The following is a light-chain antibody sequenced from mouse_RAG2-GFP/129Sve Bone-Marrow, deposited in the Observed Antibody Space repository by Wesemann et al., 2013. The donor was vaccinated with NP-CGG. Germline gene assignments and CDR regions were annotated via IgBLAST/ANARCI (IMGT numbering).Light chain of an antibody. CDR2: GAS. Sequence: MSCKSSQSLLNSGNQKNYLAWYQQKPGQPPKLLIYGASTRESGVPDRFTGSGSGTDFTLTISSVQAEDLAVYYCQNDHSYPFTFGSGTKLEIK. J-gene: IGKJ4*01. CDR1: QSLLNSGNQKNY. CDR3: QNDHSYPFT. V-gene: IGKV8-28*01.